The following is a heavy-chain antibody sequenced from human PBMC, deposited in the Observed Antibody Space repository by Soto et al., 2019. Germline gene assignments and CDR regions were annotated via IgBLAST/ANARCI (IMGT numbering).Heavy chain of an antibody. CDR2: ITYDGSNK. J-gene: IGHJ5*02. D-gene: IGHD2-2*01. V-gene: IGHV3-30*18. Sequence: QVQLVESGGGVVKPGRSLRLSCAASGFTFSSYGMHWVRQAPGKGLEWVAVITYDGSNKYYADSVEGRFTISRDNSKNTLYLQMNSMRAEDTAVYCCAQDKDDGYAPPGPFDPWGQGTLVTVSS. CDR1: GFTFSSYG. CDR3: AQDKDDGYAPPGPFDP.